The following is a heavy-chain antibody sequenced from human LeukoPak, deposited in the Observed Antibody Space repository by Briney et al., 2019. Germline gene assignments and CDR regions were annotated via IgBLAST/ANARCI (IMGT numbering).Heavy chain of an antibody. CDR1: GFTFSSYW. Sequence: PGGSLRLSCAASGFTFSSYWMHWVRQAPGKGLVWVSRINSDGSTTSYADSVKGRYTISRDNAKNTLYLQMSSLRAEDTAVYFCSRDEGYYFDYWGQGALVTVSS. CDR2: INSDGSTT. J-gene: IGHJ4*02. CDR3: SRDEGYYFDY. V-gene: IGHV3-74*01.